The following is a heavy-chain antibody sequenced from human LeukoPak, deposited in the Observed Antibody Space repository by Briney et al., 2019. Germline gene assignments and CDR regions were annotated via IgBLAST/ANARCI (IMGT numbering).Heavy chain of an antibody. Sequence: SVKVSCKASGGTFSSYAISWVRQAPGQGLEWMGGIIPIFGTANYAQKFQGRVTITADESTSTAYVELSSLRSEDTAVYYCARDHHDQQSVVVIAIYQFDYWGQGTLVTVSS. CDR2: IIPIFGTA. V-gene: IGHV1-69*01. D-gene: IGHD2-21*01. J-gene: IGHJ4*02. CDR3: ARDHHDQQSVVVIAIYQFDY. CDR1: GGTFSSYA.